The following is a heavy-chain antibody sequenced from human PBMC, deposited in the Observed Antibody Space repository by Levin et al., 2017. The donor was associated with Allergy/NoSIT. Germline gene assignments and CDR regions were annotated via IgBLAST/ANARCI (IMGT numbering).Heavy chain of an antibody. J-gene: IGHJ4*02. D-gene: IGHD3-16*01. CDR3: ARGDLSRGDFDY. Sequence: GESLKISCKASGYTFTDYFIHWVRQAPGQGLEWMGWINPNSGVTNYAQKFQGRVTVTRDTSISTAYMDLTRLTSDDTAVYYCARGDLSRGDFDYWGQGTLVTVSS. CDR1: GYTFTDYF. V-gene: IGHV1-2*02. CDR2: INPNSGVT.